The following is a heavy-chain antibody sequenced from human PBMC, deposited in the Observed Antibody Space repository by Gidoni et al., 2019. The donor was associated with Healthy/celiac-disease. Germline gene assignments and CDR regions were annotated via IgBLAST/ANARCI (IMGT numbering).Heavy chain of an antibody. CDR2: IRSKAYGGTT. V-gene: IGHV3-49*03. J-gene: IGHJ4*02. CDR1: GFTFGAYA. CDR3: TRAWLGPRAVADIFDY. D-gene: IGHD6-19*01. Sequence: QLVESGGGLVQPWRSLRLSCPASGFTFGAYAMSWFRQAPGMGLEWVGFIRSKAYGGTTEYAASVKGRLTISRDDSKSIAYLQMNSLKTEDTAVYYCTRAWLGPRAVADIFDYWGQGTLVTVSS.